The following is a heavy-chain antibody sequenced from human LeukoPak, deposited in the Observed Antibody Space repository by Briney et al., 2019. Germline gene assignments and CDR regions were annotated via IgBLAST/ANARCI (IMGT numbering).Heavy chain of an antibody. CDR2: IWYDGSKE. CDR1: GFTFRSYG. CDR3: ARDDDGSSHYDILSM. Sequence: GGSLRLSCAASGFTFRSYGIHWVRQAPVKGLEWVAVIWYDGSKEYYADSVKGRFTISRDNSKNTAFLQMDSLRAEDTAVYYCARDDDGSSHYDILSMWGQGTMVTVSS. D-gene: IGHD3-22*01. J-gene: IGHJ3*02. V-gene: IGHV3-33*01.